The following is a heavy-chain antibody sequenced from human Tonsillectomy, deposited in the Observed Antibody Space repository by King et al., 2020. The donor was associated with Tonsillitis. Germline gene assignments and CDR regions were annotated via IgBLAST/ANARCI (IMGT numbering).Heavy chain of an antibody. CDR1: GYSFTSYW. Sequence: QLVQSGAEVKKPGESLKISCKGAGYSFTSYWVAWVRQMPGKGLEWMGVIYPGDSATAYGPSFQGQVTISADNSVSTAYLHGSSLKASDTAIYYCARSTLSDFDHWGQGTLVTVSS. CDR2: IYPGDSAT. V-gene: IGHV5-51*01. D-gene: IGHD3-10*01. CDR3: ARSTLSDFDH. J-gene: IGHJ4*02.